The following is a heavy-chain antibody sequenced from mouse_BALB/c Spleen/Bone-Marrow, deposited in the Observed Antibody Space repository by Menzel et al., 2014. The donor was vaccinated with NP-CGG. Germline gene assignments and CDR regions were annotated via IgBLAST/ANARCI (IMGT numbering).Heavy chain of an antibody. CDR1: SSTLTDYA. Sequence: AQLPQSAAPLVRPGASVKLSCKRSSSTLTDYAPHWVKQRPAQSLAWLGVISTYYGHTTSNQTFKGKATMTVDKSSSTASMELARLTSEDSGNHCCAPRYDGDYMGGDWDQGTLITVSA. CDR3: APRYDGDYMGGD. D-gene: IGHD2-3*01. CDR2: ISTYYGHT. J-gene: IGHJ3*01. V-gene: IGHV1S137*01.